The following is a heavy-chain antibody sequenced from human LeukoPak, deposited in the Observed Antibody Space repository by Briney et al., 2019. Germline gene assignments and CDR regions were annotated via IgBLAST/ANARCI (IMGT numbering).Heavy chain of an antibody. CDR1: GGSISGYY. CDR3: ASRPRSYAFDY. J-gene: IGHJ4*02. CDR2: IYYSGST. D-gene: IGHD1-26*01. Sequence: PSETLSLTCTVSGGSISGYYWSWSRQPPGKGLEWIGSIYYSGSTYYNPSLKSRVTISVDTSKNQFSLKLSSVTAADTAVYYCASRPRSYAFDYWGQGTLVTVSS. V-gene: IGHV4-59*05.